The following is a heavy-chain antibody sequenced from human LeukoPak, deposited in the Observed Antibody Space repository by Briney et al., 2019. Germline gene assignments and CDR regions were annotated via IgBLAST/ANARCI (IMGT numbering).Heavy chain of an antibody. J-gene: IGHJ4*02. CDR3: ARGNNEWLLRFWLDY. CDR2: IYYSGST. D-gene: IGHD3-3*01. Sequence: TSETLSLTCTVSGGSISSSSYYWGWIRQPPGKGLEWIGYIYYSGSTNYNPSLKSRVTISVDTSKNQFSLKLSSVTAADTAVYYCARGNNEWLLRFWLDYWGQGTLVTVSS. CDR1: GGSISSSSYY. V-gene: IGHV4-61*05.